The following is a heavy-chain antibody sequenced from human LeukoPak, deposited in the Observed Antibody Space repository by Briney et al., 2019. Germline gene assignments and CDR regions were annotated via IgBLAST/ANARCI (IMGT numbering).Heavy chain of an antibody. CDR1: GFTFSSFE. D-gene: IGHD3-22*01. CDR2: IKSKTDGGTT. CDR3: TTDGRYYDSSGYEDY. Sequence: GGSLRLSCAASGFTFSSFEMNWVRQTPGKGLEWVCRIKSKTDGGTTAYAAPVKGRFTISRDDSKNTVYLQMNSLKTEDTAVYYCTTDGRYYDSSGYEDYWGQGTLVTVSS. J-gene: IGHJ4*02. V-gene: IGHV3-15*01.